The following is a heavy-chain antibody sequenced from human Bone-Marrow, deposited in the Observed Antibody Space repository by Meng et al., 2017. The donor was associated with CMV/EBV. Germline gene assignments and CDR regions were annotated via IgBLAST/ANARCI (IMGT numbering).Heavy chain of an antibody. CDR1: GYIFTSYW. J-gene: IGHJ4*02. Sequence: GESLMISCMDSGYIFTSYWIGWVRQMPGKGLEWVGIIYPGDSDTRYSPSYQGQVTISADRSISTAYLQWRSLKASDTAMYYWARHRTGGSGRSGGFDLWGQGTLVTVTS. CDR2: IYPGDSDT. V-gene: IGHV5-51*01. CDR3: ARHRTGGSGRSGGFDL. D-gene: IGHD1-26*01.